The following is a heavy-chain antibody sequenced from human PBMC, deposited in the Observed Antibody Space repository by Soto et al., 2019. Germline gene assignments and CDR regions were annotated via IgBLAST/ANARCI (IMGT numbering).Heavy chain of an antibody. CDR3: ARMATFGSLNWFDP. Sequence: ASVKVSCKASGYTFTSYGISWVRQAPGQGLEWMXWXSXXXGXTXXXQXXXXRVTMTRDISTATAYMELSSLRSDDTATYYCARMATFGSLNWFDPWGQGTLVTVSS. D-gene: IGHD3-16*01. V-gene: IGHV1-18*01. J-gene: IGHJ5*02. CDR1: GYTFTSYG. CDR2: XSXXXGXT.